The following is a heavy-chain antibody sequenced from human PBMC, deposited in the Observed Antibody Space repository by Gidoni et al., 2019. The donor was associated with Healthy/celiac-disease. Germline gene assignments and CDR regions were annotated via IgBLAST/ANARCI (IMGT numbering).Heavy chain of an antibody. Sequence: EVQRLESGVGLLQPGGSLRLSCSSSGFTFDSYALSWVRPAPGKGLGWVSAISGSGGSTYYADSVKGRFTITRDNSKNTLYLQMNSLRAEDTAVYYCAKVGQMVAALFYFDYWGQGTLVTVSS. D-gene: IGHD2-15*01. J-gene: IGHJ4*02. CDR2: ISGSGGST. V-gene: IGHV3-23*01. CDR3: AKVGQMVAALFYFDY. CDR1: GFTFDSYA.